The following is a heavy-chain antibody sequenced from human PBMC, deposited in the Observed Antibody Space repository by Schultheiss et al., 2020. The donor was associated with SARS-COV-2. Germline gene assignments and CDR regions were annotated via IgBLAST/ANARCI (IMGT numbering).Heavy chain of an antibody. CDR3: ARVGIAVAASDY. J-gene: IGHJ4*02. Sequence: GGSLRLSCAASGFTFSDYYMSWIRQAPGKGLEWVSYISSSGSTIYYADSVKGRFTISRDNAKNSLYLQMNSLKTEDTAVYYCARVGIAVAASDYWGQGTLVTVSS. D-gene: IGHD6-13*01. V-gene: IGHV3-11*01. CDR1: GFTFSDYY. CDR2: ISSSGSTI.